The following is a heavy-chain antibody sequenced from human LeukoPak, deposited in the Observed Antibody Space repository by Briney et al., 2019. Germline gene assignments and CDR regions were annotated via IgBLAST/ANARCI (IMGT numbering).Heavy chain of an antibody. CDR3: ARDRFSRTTGSRFDY. V-gene: IGHV4-34*01. CDR1: GGSFSGYY. J-gene: IGHJ4*02. CDR2: INHSGST. D-gene: IGHD4-17*01. Sequence: PSETLSLTCAVYGGSFSGYYWSWIRQPPGKGLEWIGEINHSGSTNYNPSLKSRVTISVDTSKNQFSLKLSSVTAADTAVYYCARDRFSRTTGSRFDYWGQGTLVTVSS.